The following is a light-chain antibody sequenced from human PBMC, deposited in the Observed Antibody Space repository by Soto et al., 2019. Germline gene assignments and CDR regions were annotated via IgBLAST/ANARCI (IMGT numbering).Light chain of an antibody. Sequence: EVVMTQSPATLSVSPGERATLSCRASQSVNANLAWYQQKPGQAPRLLIHGASNRATGIQARFSGSAFGSEFNLTISILQSEDFAVYYCQQYTTWLWTFGQGTKFEIK. J-gene: IGKJ1*01. CDR3: QQYTTWLWT. CDR1: QSVNAN. V-gene: IGKV3-15*01. CDR2: GAS.